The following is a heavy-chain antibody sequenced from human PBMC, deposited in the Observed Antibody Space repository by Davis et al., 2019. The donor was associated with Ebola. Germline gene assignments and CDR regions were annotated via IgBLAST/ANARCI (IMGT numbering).Heavy chain of an antibody. CDR3: ARGGYFDSSGYSHAAFDI. Sequence: GESLKISCAASGFTFSSYSMHWVRQAPGKGLEWVSTYGTSADTYYADSVKGRFTISRDNSKNSLYLQVDSLRAEDTAVYYCARGGYFDSSGYSHAAFDIWGQGTMVTVSS. V-gene: IGHV3-21*01. D-gene: IGHD3-22*01. CDR2: YGTSADT. J-gene: IGHJ3*02. CDR1: GFTFSSYS.